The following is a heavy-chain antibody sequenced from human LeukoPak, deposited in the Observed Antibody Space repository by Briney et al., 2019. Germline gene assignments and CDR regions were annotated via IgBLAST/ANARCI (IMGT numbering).Heavy chain of an antibody. V-gene: IGHV3-30*03. CDR2: MSFDGSQ. J-gene: IGHJ3*02. D-gene: IGHD5-12*01. Sequence: GGSLRLSCALSGRPFSSSIMHWVRRAPDKGLEWVAGMSFDGSQYYVESVKGRFTISRDNSGNSVYLHMTSLRPEDTAVYFCAREGHTSGFCGSFDIWGQGTTVTISS. CDR3: AREGHTSGFCGSFDI. CDR1: GRPFSSSI.